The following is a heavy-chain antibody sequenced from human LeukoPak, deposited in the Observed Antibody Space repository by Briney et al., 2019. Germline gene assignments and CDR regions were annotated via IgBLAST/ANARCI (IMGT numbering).Heavy chain of an antibody. CDR3: ARDQGIVGATAAFDI. CDR1: GYTFTSYG. CDR2: ISAYNGNT. J-gene: IGHJ3*02. D-gene: IGHD1-26*01. V-gene: IGHV1-18*01. Sequence: ASVKVSCKASGYTFTSYGISWVRQAPGQGLEWMGWISAYNGNTNYAQKLQGRVTMTTDTFTSTAYMELRSLRSDDTAVYYCARDQGIVGATAAFDIWGQGTMVTVSS.